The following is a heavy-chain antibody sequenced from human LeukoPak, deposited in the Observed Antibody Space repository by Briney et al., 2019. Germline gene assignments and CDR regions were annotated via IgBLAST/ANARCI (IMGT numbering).Heavy chain of an antibody. CDR2: ISAYNGNT. V-gene: IGHV1-18*01. CDR3: ARGGPLWFGDLTNNWFDP. D-gene: IGHD3-10*01. CDR1: GYTFTSYG. Sequence: GASVKVSCKASGYTFTSYGISWVRQAPGQGLEWMGWISAYNGNTNYAQKLQGRVTMTTDTSTSTAYMELSSLRSEDTAVYYCARGGPLWFGDLTNNWFDPWGQGTLVTVSS. J-gene: IGHJ5*02.